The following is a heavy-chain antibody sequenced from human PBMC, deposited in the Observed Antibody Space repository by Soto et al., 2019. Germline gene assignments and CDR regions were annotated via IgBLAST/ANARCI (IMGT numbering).Heavy chain of an antibody. J-gene: IGHJ3*02. D-gene: IGHD1-26*01. CDR3: AREYSGSPTGAFDI. V-gene: IGHV3-7*05. CDR2: IKQDGSEK. CDR1: GFTFSSYW. Sequence: GGSLRLSCAASGFTFSSYWMSWVRQAPGKGLEWVANIKQDGSEKYYVDSVKGRFTISRDNAKNSLYLQMNSLRAEDTAVYYCAREYSGSPTGAFDIWGQGTMVTVSS.